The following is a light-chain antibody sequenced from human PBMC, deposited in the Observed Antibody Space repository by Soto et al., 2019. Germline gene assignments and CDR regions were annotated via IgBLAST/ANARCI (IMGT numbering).Light chain of an antibody. J-gene: IGKJ4*01. Sequence: EIVMTQSPDTLSVFLGDRATLSCRASQSVSRNLAWYQQKPGQAPRLLIYGASTRATGIPARFSASGSGTEFTLTISSLQSEDFALYYCQQYNNWPPVTFGGGTKVEIK. CDR1: QSVSRN. CDR2: GAS. CDR3: QQYNNWPPVT. V-gene: IGKV3-15*01.